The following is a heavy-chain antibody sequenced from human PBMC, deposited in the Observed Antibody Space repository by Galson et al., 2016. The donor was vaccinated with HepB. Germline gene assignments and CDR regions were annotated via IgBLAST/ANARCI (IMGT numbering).Heavy chain of an antibody. CDR3: ARAPGTNNWSDA. J-gene: IGHJ5*02. V-gene: IGHV5-51*01. CDR1: GDTFGGPW. CDR2: IYPGDSDT. Sequence: QSGAEVKKPGESLKISCKDSGDTFGGPWIAWVRQMPEKGLEWMGIIYPGDSDTKYSPSFQGHVTISADKSTRTAYLQWSSLKASDTAIYYCARAPGTNNWSDAGGQGTQVTVSS.